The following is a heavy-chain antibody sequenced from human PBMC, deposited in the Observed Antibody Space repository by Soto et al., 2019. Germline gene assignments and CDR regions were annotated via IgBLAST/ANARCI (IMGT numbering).Heavy chain of an antibody. D-gene: IGHD3-22*01. J-gene: IGHJ4*02. CDR1: GFTFTSYA. Sequence: EVQLLQSGGGLVQPGGSLRLSCAASGFTFTSYAMSWVRQAPGKGLEWVSTISGTGGSTYYPDSVKGRFTISRDNSKNTVYLQMNSLRAEDAAVYSCAKEMTSGYYLFDYWGQGTLVTVSS. V-gene: IGHV3-23*01. CDR2: ISGTGGST. CDR3: AKEMTSGYYLFDY.